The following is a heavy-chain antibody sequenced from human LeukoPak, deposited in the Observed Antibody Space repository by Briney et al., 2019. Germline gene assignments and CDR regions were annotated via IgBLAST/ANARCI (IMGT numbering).Heavy chain of an antibody. Sequence: PGGSLRLSCAASGFTFTTYAMTWVRQAPGKGLELVSSIGAGGAATFYSDSEKGRFTISRDNSMNTLYLQMSSLRADDTAVYYCGRPTKFWLIRGDGVDVWGQGTTVTVSS. V-gene: IGHV3-23*01. D-gene: IGHD6-19*01. CDR2: IGAGGAAT. CDR3: GRPTKFWLIRGDGVDV. CDR1: GFTFTTYA. J-gene: IGHJ6*02.